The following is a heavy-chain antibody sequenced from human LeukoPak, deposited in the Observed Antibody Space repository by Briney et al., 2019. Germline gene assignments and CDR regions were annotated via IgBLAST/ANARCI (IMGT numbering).Heavy chain of an antibody. D-gene: IGHD3-10*01. CDR1: GFNVGRNY. CDR3: ARDRGYYGSGKYYFDY. V-gene: IGHV3-7*01. Sequence: PGGSLRLSCAASGFNVGRNYMSWVRQAPGKGLEWVANIKQDGSEKYYVDSVKGRFTISRDNAKNSLYLQMNSLRAEDTAVYYCARDRGYYGSGKYYFDYWGQGTLVTVSS. CDR2: IKQDGSEK. J-gene: IGHJ4*02.